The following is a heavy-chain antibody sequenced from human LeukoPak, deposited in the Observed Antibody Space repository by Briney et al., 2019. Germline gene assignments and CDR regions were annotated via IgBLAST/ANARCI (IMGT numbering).Heavy chain of an antibody. Sequence: SQTLSLTCAISGDSVSSNSASWNWIRQSPSRGLEWLGRTYYRSKGYNDYAVSVKSRITINPDTSKNQFSLQLNSVSPEDTAMYWCAREGVAGDNWFDPWGQGTLVTVSS. CDR1: GDSVSSNSAS. CDR3: AREGVAGDNWFDP. CDR2: TYYRSKGYN. V-gene: IGHV6-1*01. J-gene: IGHJ5*02. D-gene: IGHD6-19*01.